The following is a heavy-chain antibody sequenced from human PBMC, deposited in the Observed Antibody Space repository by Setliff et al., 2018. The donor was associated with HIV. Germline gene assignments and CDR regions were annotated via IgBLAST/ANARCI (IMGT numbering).Heavy chain of an antibody. CDR2: INPNSGDT. J-gene: IGHJ4*02. CDR3: ARGWEGGMDY. V-gene: IGHV1-2*06. CDR1: GYTFTGYY. D-gene: IGHD1-26*01. Sequence: ASVKVSCKASGYTFTGYYIHWVRQAPGQGLEWVGRINPNSGDTNYAQKFQGRVTMTRDTSINTAYMDLGRLRSDDTAVYYCARGWEGGMDYWGQGTLVTVSS.